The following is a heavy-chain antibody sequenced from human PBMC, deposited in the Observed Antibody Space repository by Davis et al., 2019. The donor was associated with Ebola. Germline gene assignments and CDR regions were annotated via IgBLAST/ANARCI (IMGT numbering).Heavy chain of an antibody. CDR1: GFTFSFYG. V-gene: IGHV3-30*02. J-gene: IGHJ6*02. CDR2: IRYDGSNK. Sequence: PGGSLRLSCAASGFTFSFYGMHWVRQAPGKGLEWVAFIRYDGSNKYYADSVKGRFTITRDNSKNTLYLQMNSLRAEDTAVYYCAAIVGVNYGMDVWGQGTTVTVSS. D-gene: IGHD1-26*01. CDR3: AAIVGVNYGMDV.